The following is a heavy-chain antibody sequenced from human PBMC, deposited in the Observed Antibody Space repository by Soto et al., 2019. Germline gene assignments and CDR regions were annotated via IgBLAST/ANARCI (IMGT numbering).Heavy chain of an antibody. CDR1: GGTFSSYA. D-gene: IGHD3-10*01. Sequence: GASVKVSCKASGGTFSSYAISWVRQAPGQGLEWMGGIIPIFGTANYAQKFQGRVTITADKSTSTAYMELSSLRSEDTAVYYCARVYGSGSPMYGMDVWGQGTTVTVS. CDR3: ARVYGSGSPMYGMDV. J-gene: IGHJ6*02. V-gene: IGHV1-69*06. CDR2: IIPIFGTA.